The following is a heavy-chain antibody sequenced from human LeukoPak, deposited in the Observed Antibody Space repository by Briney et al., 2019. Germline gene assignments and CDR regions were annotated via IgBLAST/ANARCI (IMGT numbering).Heavy chain of an antibody. J-gene: IGHJ4*02. D-gene: IGHD6-6*01. V-gene: IGHV1-2*02. Sequence: GASVKVSCKASGYTFTGYYMHWVRQAPGQGLEWMGWINPNSGGTNYAQKFQGRVTMTRDTSISTAYMELRSLRSDDTAVYYCARDRRPFEYSSSGYDYWGQGTLVTVSS. CDR1: GYTFTGYY. CDR3: ARDRRPFEYSSSGYDY. CDR2: INPNSGGT.